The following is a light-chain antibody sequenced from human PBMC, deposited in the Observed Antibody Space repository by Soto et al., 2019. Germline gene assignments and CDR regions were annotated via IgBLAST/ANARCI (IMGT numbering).Light chain of an antibody. CDR1: QGISTY. Sequence: DIPRTQSPGSVSASLVGLVRMXWGASQGISTYLNWYQQRPGKAPKLLIYAASSLQSGVPSRFSGSGSETHFTLTISSLQPEDFATYYCLQDLSYPRTFGQGTKVDIK. CDR3: LQDLSYPRT. V-gene: IGKV1-39*01. CDR2: AAS. J-gene: IGKJ1*01.